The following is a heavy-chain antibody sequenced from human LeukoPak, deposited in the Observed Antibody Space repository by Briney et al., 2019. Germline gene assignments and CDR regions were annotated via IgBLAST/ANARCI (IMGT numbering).Heavy chain of an antibody. CDR3: AREILVPAAIGAHGFDY. CDR2: IWFDGSNK. CDR1: GFIFNSYG. Sequence: GSLRLSCSASGFIFNSYGMHWVRQAPGEGLEWVAVIWFDGSNKLYADSVKGRFTISRDNSKNTLSLQMNSLRAEDTAVYYCAREILVPAAIGAHGFDYWGQGILVTVSS. J-gene: IGHJ4*02. D-gene: IGHD2-2*01. V-gene: IGHV3-33*01.